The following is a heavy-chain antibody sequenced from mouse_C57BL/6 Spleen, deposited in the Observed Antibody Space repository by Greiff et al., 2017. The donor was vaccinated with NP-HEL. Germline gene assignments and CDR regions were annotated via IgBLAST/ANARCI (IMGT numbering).Heavy chain of an antibody. CDR1: GFSLTSYG. Sequence: VMLVESGPGLVQPSQSLSITCTVSGFSLTSYGVHWVRQSPGKGLEWLGVLWSGGSTDYNAAFISRLSISKDNSKSQVFFKMNSLQADDTAIYYCARNGKDCYYDAMDYWGQGTSVTVSS. D-gene: IGHD2-3*01. V-gene: IGHV2-2*01. CDR3: ARNGKDCYYDAMDY. J-gene: IGHJ4*01. CDR2: LWSGGST.